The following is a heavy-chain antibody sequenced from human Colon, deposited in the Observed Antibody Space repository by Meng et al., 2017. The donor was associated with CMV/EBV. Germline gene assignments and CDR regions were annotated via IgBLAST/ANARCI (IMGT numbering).Heavy chain of an antibody. CDR2: VYFSGST. CDR3: ARAYPSYFFDS. CDR1: GGSINSRGYY. J-gene: IGHJ4*02. Sequence: QVQLQESGPGLVKPSQTLSLTCSVSGGSINSRGYYWSWIRQPPGKGLEWIGYVYFSGSTYYTPSLQSRINISVDTSKIQFTLKLNSVTTADTAVYYCARAYPSYFFDSWGQGTLVTVSS. V-gene: IGHV4-30-4*01.